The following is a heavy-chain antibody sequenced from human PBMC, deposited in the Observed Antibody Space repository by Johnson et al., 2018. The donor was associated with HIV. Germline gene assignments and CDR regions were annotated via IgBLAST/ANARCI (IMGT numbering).Heavy chain of an antibody. CDR2: ISGSGGST. D-gene: IGHD3-10*01. CDR3: AREGFYGSGSYHLDAFEM. Sequence: EVQLVESGGGLVQPGGSLRLSCAASGFTFSSYAMSWVRQAPGKGLEWVSAISGSGGSTYYADSVKGRFTISRDNSKNTLYLQMNSLRAEDTTVYYCAREGFYGSGSYHLDAFEMWGQGTMVTVSS. CDR1: GFTFSSYA. J-gene: IGHJ3*02. V-gene: IGHV3-23*04.